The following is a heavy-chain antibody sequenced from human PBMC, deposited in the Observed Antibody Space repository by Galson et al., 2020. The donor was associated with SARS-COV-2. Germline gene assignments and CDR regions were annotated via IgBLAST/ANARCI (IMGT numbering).Heavy chain of an antibody. CDR1: GFSLSTSGVG. J-gene: IGHJ4*02. CDR2: IYWDDDK. Sequence: SGPTLVKPTQTLTLTCTFSGFSLSTSGVGVGWIRQPPGKALEWLALIYWDDDKRYSPSLKSRLTITKDTSKNQVVLTMTNMDPVDTATYDCAHRRSFISCFDYWGQGTLVTVSS. V-gene: IGHV2-5*02. CDR3: AHRRSFISCFDY. D-gene: IGHD2-15*01.